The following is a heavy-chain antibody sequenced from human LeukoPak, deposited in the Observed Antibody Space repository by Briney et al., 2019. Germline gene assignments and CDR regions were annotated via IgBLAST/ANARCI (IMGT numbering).Heavy chain of an antibody. V-gene: IGHV3-30*02. CDR3: AWSGITMVRGVQRGVDYYYYGTDV. Sequence: GGSLRLSCAASGFTFSSYGMHWVRQAPGKGLEWVAFIRYDGSNKYYADSVKGRFTISRDNSKNTLYLQMNSLRAEDTAVYYCAWSGITMVRGVQRGVDYYYYGTDVWGQGTTVTVSS. D-gene: IGHD3-10*01. J-gene: IGHJ6*02. CDR1: GFTFSSYG. CDR2: IRYDGSNK.